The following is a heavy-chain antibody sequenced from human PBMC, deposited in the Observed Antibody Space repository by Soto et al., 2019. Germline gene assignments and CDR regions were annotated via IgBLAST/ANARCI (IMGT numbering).Heavy chain of an antibody. Sequence: QLQLQESSPGLVKPSETLSLTCTVSGGSIRTSTYYWGWIRQPPGKGLECIGTIFYSGSTDYNLSLKSRVTISVDTSKNQFTLRLSSVTAADMAVYYFARGRAVTGGWFGPWGQGTLFNVSS. CDR2: IFYSGST. CDR1: GGSIRTSTYY. D-gene: IGHD1-26*01. V-gene: IGHV4-39*01. J-gene: IGHJ5*02. CDR3: ARGRAVTGGWFGP.